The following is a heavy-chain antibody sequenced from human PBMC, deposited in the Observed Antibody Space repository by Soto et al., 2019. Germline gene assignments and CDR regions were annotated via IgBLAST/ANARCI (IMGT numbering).Heavy chain of an antibody. CDR1: GFAFRGYG. J-gene: IGHJ4*02. V-gene: IGHV3-30*18. Sequence: QVHLVESGGGVVPPGRSLRLSCVASGFAFRGYGMHWVRQAPGKGLEWVAVMSYDGSQIYHADFVKGRFTVSRDNSKNTLYLQMNSLREEDTAVYYCAKAGAKRVVDYWGQGTQVTVSS. CDR2: MSYDGSQI. CDR3: AKAGAKRVVDY.